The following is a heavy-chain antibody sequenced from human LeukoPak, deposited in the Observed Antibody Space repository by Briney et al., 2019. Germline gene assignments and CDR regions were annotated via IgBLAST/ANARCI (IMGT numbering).Heavy chain of an antibody. CDR1: GFTFSSYW. CDR2: IKQDGSEK. Sequence: GGSLRLSCAASGFTFSSYWMSWVRQAPGKGLEWVANIKQDGSEKYYVDSVKGRFTISRDNANNSLYLQMNSLRAEDTAVYYCARWTYDYVWGSYRRRFDPWGQGTLVTVSS. CDR3: ARWTYDYVWGSYRRRFDP. D-gene: IGHD3-16*02. J-gene: IGHJ5*02. V-gene: IGHV3-7*01.